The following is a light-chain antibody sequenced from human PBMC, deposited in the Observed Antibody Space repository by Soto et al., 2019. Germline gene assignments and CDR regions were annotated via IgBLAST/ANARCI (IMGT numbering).Light chain of an antibody. CDR2: DAS. CDR3: QQYDYWPPYT. V-gene: IGKV3-15*01. CDR1: QSIRDN. Sequence: EIVMTQSPATLSVSPGERAIVSCRASQSIRDNLAWYQQTPGRAPRLLIYDASIRATGVPARFSGSGSGTEFTLTISSLQSEDFAFYYCQQYDYWPPYTFGQGTKLEI. J-gene: IGKJ2*01.